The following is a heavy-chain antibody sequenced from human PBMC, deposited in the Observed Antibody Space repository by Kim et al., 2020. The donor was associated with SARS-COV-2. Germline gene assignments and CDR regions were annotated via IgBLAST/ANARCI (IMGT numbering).Heavy chain of an antibody. D-gene: IGHD3-10*01. V-gene: IGHV1-3*01. J-gene: IGHJ6*02. CDR3: AILSSGSSYYYGMDV. CDR1: GYTFTSYA. CDR2: INAGNGNT. Sequence: ASVKVSCKASGYTFTSYAMHWVRQAPGQRLEWMGWINAGNGNTKYSQKFQGRVTITRDTSASTAYMELSSLRSEDTAVYYCAILSSGSSYYYGMDVWGQGTTVTVSS.